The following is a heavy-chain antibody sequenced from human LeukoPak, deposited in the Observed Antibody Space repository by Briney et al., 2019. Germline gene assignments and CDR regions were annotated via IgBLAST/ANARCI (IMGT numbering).Heavy chain of an antibody. CDR1: GGSFSGYY. V-gene: IGHV4-34*01. J-gene: IGHJ3*02. Sequence: PSETLSLTCAVYGGSFSGYYWSWIRQPPGKGLEWIGEINHSGSTNYNPSLKSRVTISVDTSKNQFSLKLSSVTAADTAVYYCARGWRTSGYNAFDIWGQGTMVTVSS. D-gene: IGHD3-3*01. CDR3: ARGWRTSGYNAFDI. CDR2: INHSGST.